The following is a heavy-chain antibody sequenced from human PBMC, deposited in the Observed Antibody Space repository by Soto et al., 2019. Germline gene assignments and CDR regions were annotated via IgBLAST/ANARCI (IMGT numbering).Heavy chain of an antibody. D-gene: IGHD2-2*01. CDR3: AKDRGGYCSSTSCYPYYYYYGMDV. Sequence: AGGSLRLSCAASGFTFSSYGMHWVRQAPGKGLEWVAVISYDGSNKYYADSVKGRFTISRDNSKNTLYLQMNSLRAEDTAVYYCAKDRGGYCSSTSCYPYYYYYGMDVWGQGTTVTVSS. J-gene: IGHJ6*02. CDR2: ISYDGSNK. CDR1: GFTFSSYG. V-gene: IGHV3-30*18.